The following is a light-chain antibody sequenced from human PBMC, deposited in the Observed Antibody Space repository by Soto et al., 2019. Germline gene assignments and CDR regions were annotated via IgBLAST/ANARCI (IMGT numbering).Light chain of an antibody. V-gene: IGKV3-20*01. J-gene: IGKJ2*01. CDR2: GAS. CDR3: QQYGTSPYT. Sequence: EIVLTQSPGILSLSPGERATLSCRASQSVGSDHLAWYQQKPGQAPRLLLFGASNRASGIPDRFSGSGSGTDFTLTISRLEPEDFAVYSCQQYGTSPYTFGQGTNLEI. CDR1: QSVGSDH.